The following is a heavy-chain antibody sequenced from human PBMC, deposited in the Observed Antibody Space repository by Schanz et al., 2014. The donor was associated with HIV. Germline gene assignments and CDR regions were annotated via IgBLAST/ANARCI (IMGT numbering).Heavy chain of an antibody. Sequence: QVQLVESGGGVVQPGRSLRLSCAASGFTFSTYVMHWVRQAPGKGLEWVAIIWFDGSNKYYADSVRGRFTISRDNSKNTLYLQMNSLRAEDTAVYYCVRGLLFQGFFDYWGQGALVTVSS. D-gene: IGHD3-10*01. V-gene: IGHV3-33*01. CDR2: IWFDGSNK. CDR1: GFTFSTYV. J-gene: IGHJ4*02. CDR3: VRGLLFQGFFDY.